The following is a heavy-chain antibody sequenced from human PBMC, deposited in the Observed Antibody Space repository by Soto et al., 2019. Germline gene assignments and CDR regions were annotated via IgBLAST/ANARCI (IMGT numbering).Heavy chain of an antibody. V-gene: IGHV1-2*02. Sequence: ASVKVSCKASGYTFTGYYMHWVRQAPGQGLEWMGWINPNGGGTNYAQKFQGRVTMTRDTSISTAYMELSRLRSDDTAVYYCARAHRSYIAAAGTPAYYYYGMDVWGQGTTVTVSS. CDR1: GYTFTGYY. CDR3: ARAHRSYIAAAGTPAYYYYGMDV. J-gene: IGHJ6*02. CDR2: INPNGGGT. D-gene: IGHD6-13*01.